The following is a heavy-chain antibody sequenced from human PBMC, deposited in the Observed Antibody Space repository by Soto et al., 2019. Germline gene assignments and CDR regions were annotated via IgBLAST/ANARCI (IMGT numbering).Heavy chain of an antibody. J-gene: IGHJ5*02. CDR1: GYSISSGYY. D-gene: IGHD3-22*01. V-gene: IGHV4-38-2*01. CDR2: IYRSGNT. CDR3: ARAYYYEVAGWFDP. Sequence: ETLSLTCAVSGYSISSGYYWGWIRQPPGKGLEWIGSIYRSGNTYYNPSLKSRVTISVDTSKNQFSLKLSSVTAADTAVYSCARAYYYEVAGWFDPWGPGTLVTVSS.